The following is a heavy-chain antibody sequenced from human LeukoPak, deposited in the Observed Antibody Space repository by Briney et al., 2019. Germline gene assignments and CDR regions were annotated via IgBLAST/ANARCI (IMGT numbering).Heavy chain of an antibody. D-gene: IGHD3-10*01. CDR1: GYRFTSYW. J-gene: IGHJ4*02. CDR2: IDPSDSYT. CDR3: ARHYASGTQRDN. Sequence: GESLKISCKCSGYRFTSYWISWVRQMRGKGLELMGRIDPSDSYTNYRPSFQGHVTISADKSISTAYLQWSSLKASDTAMYYCARHYASGTQRDNWGQGTLVTVSS. V-gene: IGHV5-10-1*01.